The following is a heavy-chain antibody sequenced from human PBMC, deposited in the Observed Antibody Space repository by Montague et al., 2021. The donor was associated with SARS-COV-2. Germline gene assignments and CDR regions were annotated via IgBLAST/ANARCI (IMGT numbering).Heavy chain of an antibody. V-gene: IGHV4-61*01. Sequence: SETLSFTCTVSGGSVISDTYFWSWIRQPPGKGLEWIAYIYDSDTTNNNPSFWSRVSMSSDGSKNQFSLKLTSVTPTDTAVYYCARAANILSGFYNHPFEYWGQGILVTVSS. D-gene: IGHD3-9*01. CDR3: ARAANILSGFYNHPFEY. CDR2: IYDSDTT. CDR1: GGSVISDTYF. J-gene: IGHJ4*02.